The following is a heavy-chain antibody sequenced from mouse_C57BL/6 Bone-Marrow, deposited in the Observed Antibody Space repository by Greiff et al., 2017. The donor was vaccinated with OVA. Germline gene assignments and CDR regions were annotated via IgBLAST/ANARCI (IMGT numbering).Heavy chain of an antibody. CDR3: AMGNYYGSSLWFAY. CDR2: IHPSDSDT. D-gene: IGHD1-1*01. V-gene: IGHV1-74*01. CDR1: GYTFTSYW. Sequence: VQLQQPGAELVKPGASVKVSCKASGYTFTSYWMHWVKQRPGQGLEWIGRIHPSDSDTNYNQKFKGKATLTVDKSSSTAYMQLSSLTSEDSAVYYCAMGNYYGSSLWFAYWGQGTLVTVSA. J-gene: IGHJ3*01.